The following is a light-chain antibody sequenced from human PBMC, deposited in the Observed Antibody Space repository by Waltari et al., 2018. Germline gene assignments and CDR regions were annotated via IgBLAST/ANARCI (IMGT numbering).Light chain of an antibody. J-gene: IGLJ3*02. Sequence: QSVLTQPPSASGTPGQRVTISCSGRSPNIGSTYVYWYQQLPGTAPKLLIYTSDQRPSGVPDRFSGSKSGTSASLAISGLRSEDEADYYCAAWDDSLSGRVFGGGTKLTVL. V-gene: IGLV1-47*01. CDR1: SPNIGSTY. CDR2: TSD. CDR3: AAWDDSLSGRV.